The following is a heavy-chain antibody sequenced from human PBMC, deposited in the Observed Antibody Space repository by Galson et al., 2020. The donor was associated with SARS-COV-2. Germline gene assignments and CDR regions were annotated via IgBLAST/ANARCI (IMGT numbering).Heavy chain of an antibody. CDR3: ASLNPYRT. CDR1: GASISNSY. J-gene: IGHJ5*02. V-gene: IGHV4-59*01. Sequence: SETLSLTCTVSGASISNSYWSWIRQPPGKGLEWIGFVSNRGGAKSNPSLKSRVTISVDTSKNQFSLKLASVTTADTAVYYCASLNPYRTWGQGTLITVSS. CDR2: VSNRGGA. D-gene: IGHD3-16*02.